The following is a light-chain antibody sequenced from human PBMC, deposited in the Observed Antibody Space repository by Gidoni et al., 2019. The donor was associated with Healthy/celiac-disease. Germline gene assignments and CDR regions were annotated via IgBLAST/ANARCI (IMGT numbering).Light chain of an antibody. CDR1: SSDVGSYNL. J-gene: IGLJ2*01. CDR3: CSYANSGTLV. V-gene: IGLV2-23*01. Sequence: QSALTQPASLSGSPGQAITISCTGTSSDVGSYNLVSWYQHHPGKAPKLMIYEDTKRPSGVSNRFSGSKSGNTASLTISGLQAEDEADYYGCSYANSGTLVFGGGTKLTVL. CDR2: EDT.